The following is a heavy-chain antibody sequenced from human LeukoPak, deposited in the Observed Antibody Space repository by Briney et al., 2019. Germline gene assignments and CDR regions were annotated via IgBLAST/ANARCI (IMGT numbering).Heavy chain of an antibody. CDR2: ISWDGGSP. D-gene: IGHD3-3*01. Sequence: GGSLRLSCAASGFTFDDYAMHWVRQVPGKGLEWVSVISWDGGSPYYADSVKGRFTISRDNSKNSLYLQMNSLRAEDTALYYCAKDKDRTTFGVVKPDSWGQGALVTVSS. CDR1: GFTFDDYA. J-gene: IGHJ4*02. V-gene: IGHV3-43D*03. CDR3: AKDKDRTTFGVVKPDS.